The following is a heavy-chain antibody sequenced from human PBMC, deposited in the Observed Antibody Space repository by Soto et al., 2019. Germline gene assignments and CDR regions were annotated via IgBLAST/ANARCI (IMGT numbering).Heavy chain of an antibody. Sequence: GGGLRLSSAASGFTVDNYAMTWVRQAPGKGLEWVSAISGSGRSTDYADSVKGRVTISRDNSKNTLYLRMNSLRVEDSAVYYCAKRGRGNPDSRGQGSLVPVS. CDR1: GFTVDNYA. CDR2: ISGSGRST. CDR3: AKRGRGNPDS. J-gene: IGHJ5*01. V-gene: IGHV3-23*01. D-gene: IGHD2-15*01.